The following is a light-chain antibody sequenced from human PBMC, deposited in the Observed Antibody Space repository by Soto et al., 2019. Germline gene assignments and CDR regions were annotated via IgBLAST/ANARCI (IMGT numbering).Light chain of an antibody. CDR2: GNS. CDR3: QSYDSSLSGWV. V-gene: IGLV1-40*01. J-gene: IGLJ1*01. CDR1: SSNIGAGYD. Sequence: QSVLTQPPSVSGAPGQRVTISCTGSSSNIGAGYDVHWYQQLPGTAPKLLIYGNSNRPSGVPDRFSGSKSGTSASLAITGLQAEGEADYYCQSYDSSLSGWVFGTGTKVTVL.